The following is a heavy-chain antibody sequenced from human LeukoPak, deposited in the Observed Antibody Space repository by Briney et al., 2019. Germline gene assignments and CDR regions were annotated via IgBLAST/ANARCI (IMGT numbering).Heavy chain of an antibody. V-gene: IGHV4-4*07. Sequence: SETLSLTCTASGGSISSYYWSWIRQPAGKGLEWIGRIYTSGSTNYNPSLKSRVTMSVDTSKNQFSLKLSSVTAADTAVYYCARSQWFGPYNWFDPWGQGTLVTVSS. CDR2: IYTSGST. J-gene: IGHJ5*02. D-gene: IGHD3-10*01. CDR1: GGSISSYY. CDR3: ARSQWFGPYNWFDP.